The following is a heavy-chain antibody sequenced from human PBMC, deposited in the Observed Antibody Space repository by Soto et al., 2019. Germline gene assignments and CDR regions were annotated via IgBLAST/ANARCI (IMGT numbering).Heavy chain of an antibody. V-gene: IGHV1-18*01. CDR2: ISAYNGNT. CDR1: GYTFTSYG. Sequence: VASVKVSCKASGYTFTSYGISWVRQAPGQGLEWMGWISAYNGNTNYAQKLQGRVTMTTDTSTSTAYMELRSLRSDDTAVYYCARPYYDFWYYYGMDVWGQGTTVTVSS. D-gene: IGHD3-3*01. J-gene: IGHJ6*02. CDR3: ARPYYDFWYYYGMDV.